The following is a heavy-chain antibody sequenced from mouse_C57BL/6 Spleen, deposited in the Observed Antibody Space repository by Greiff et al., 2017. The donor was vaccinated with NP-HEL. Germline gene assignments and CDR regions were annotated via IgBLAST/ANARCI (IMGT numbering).Heavy chain of an antibody. J-gene: IGHJ2*01. V-gene: IGHV5-4*03. CDR1: GFTFSSYA. CDR2: ISDGGSYT. Sequence: EVKLMESGGGLVKPGGSLKLSCAASGFTFSSYAMSWVRQTPEKRLEWVATISDGGSYTYYPDNVKGRFTISRDNAKNNLYLQMSHLKSEDTAMYYCARKVAAYYFDYWGQGTTLTVSS. D-gene: IGHD1-1*02. CDR3: ARKVAAYYFDY.